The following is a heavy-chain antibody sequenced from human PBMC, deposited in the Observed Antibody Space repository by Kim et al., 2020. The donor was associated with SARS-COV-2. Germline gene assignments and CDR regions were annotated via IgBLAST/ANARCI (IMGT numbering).Heavy chain of an antibody. J-gene: IGHJ4*02. V-gene: IGHV3-11*05. D-gene: IGHD6-13*01. CDR3: ARVPVGSSSWHYFDY. Sequence: GSLKGRLTIPRDNAKNALYLQMNSLRADDAAMYYCARVPVGSSSWHYFDYWGQGTVVTVSS.